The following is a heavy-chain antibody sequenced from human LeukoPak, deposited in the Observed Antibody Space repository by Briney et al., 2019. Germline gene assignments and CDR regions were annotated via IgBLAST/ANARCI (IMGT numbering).Heavy chain of an antibody. D-gene: IGHD5-18*01. Sequence: SETLSLTCAVYGGSFSGYYWTWIRQPPGKGLEWIGYIYHGGSSNYNPSLKSRVTISVDTSKNQFSLKLSSVTAADTAVYYCARQGYSYAYGFWGQGTLVTVSS. V-gene: IGHV4-59*08. J-gene: IGHJ4*02. CDR2: IYHGGSS. CDR3: ARQGYSYAYGF. CDR1: GGSFSGYY.